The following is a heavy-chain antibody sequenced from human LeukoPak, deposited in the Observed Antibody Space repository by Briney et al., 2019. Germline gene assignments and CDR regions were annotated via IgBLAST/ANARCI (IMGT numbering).Heavy chain of an antibody. J-gene: IGHJ3*01. D-gene: IGHD2-8*01. CDR1: GFGFDDFA. V-gene: IGHV3-9*01. CDR2: STWNGGPI. CDR3: ARAHQVLMKASAFDV. Sequence: GGSLRLSCAASGFGFDDFAMHWVRQVPGKGLEWISGSTWNGGPIGYAESVKGRFTISRDNAKNFLYLQMNTLRPEDTALYYCARAHQVLMKASAFDVWGQGTMVTVSS.